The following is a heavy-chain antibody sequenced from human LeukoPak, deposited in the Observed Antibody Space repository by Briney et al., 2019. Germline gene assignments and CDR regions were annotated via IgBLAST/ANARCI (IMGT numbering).Heavy chain of an antibody. J-gene: IGHJ4*02. CDR3: ARENSGSYREFDY. CDR2: IYPSGST. V-gene: IGHV4-4*07. Sequence: SETLSLTCTVSGGSISSYYWTWIRQPAGKGLEWIGRIYPSGSTNYNPSLKSRVTMSVDTSNNQFSLKLSSVTAADTAVYYCARENSGSYREFDYWGQGTLVTVSS. CDR1: GGSISSYY. D-gene: IGHD1-26*01.